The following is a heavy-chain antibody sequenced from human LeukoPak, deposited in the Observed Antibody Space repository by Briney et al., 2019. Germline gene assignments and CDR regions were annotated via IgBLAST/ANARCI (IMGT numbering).Heavy chain of an antibody. CDR2: IYHSGST. CDR1: GGSFSGYY. J-gene: IGHJ5*02. V-gene: IGHV4-34*01. CDR3: ARANGVANTNWFDP. D-gene: IGHD2-8*01. Sequence: KASETLSLTCAVYGGSFSGYYWSWIRQPPGKGLEWIGYIYHSGSTYYNPSLKSRVTISVDRSKNQFSLKLSSVTAADTAVYYCARANGVANTNWFDPWGQGTLVTVSS.